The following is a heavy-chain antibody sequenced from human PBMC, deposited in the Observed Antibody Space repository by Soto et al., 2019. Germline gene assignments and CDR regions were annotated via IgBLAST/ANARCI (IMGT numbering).Heavy chain of an antibody. CDR2: ISPYTGNT. J-gene: IGHJ6*02. Sequence: QVQLVQSGDEVKKPGASVKVSCKASGYIFVNYGIAWVRQAPGQGLEWMGWISPYTGNTHSASKVQGRLTMTTDTPTITAYMDLGSLTSDDTAVYYCVMVDNYVTPTPQDVWGQGTTVTVSS. D-gene: IGHD3-16*01. CDR3: VMVDNYVTPTPQDV. CDR1: GYIFVNYG. V-gene: IGHV1-18*01.